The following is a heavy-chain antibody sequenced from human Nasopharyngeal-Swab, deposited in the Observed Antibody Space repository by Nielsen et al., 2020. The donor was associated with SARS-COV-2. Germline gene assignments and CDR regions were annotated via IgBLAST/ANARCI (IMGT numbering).Heavy chain of an antibody. CDR3: ARDFNVLRYFDWLPHWYFDL. D-gene: IGHD3-9*01. CDR1: GFTFSSYG. CDR2: IWYDGSNK. V-gene: IGHV3-33*01. Sequence: GESLKISCAASGFTFSSYGMHWVRQAPGKGLEWVAVIWYDGSNKYYADSVKGRFTISRDNSKNTPYLQMNSLRVEDTAVYYCARDFNVLRYFDWLPHWYFDLWGRGTLVTVSS. J-gene: IGHJ2*01.